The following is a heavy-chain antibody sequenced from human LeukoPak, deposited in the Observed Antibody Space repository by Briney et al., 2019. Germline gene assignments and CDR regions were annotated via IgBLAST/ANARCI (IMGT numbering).Heavy chain of an antibody. D-gene: IGHD4-17*01. V-gene: IGHV4-34*01. J-gene: IGHJ5*02. CDR2: INHSGNT. Sequence: PSETLSLTCAVYGGSFSGYYWSWIRQPPGKGLEWIGEINHSGNTNSNPSLKSRVTMSVDTSENQFSLKLSSVTAATTAVYYCARVADYGDYVGGDWIDPWGQGTLVTVSS. CDR1: GGSFSGYY. CDR3: ARVADYGDYVGGDWIDP.